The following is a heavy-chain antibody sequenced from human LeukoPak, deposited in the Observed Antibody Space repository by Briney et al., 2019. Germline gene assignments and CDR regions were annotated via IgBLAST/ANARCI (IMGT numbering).Heavy chain of an antibody. CDR3: ARDQSLGAGSYQDY. D-gene: IGHD3-10*01. V-gene: IGHV1-46*01. CDR2: INPSGGST. Sequence: ASVKVSCKASGYPFTTYYIHWVRQAPGQGLEWMGIINPSGGSTRYAQKLQGRVTMTGDTSTSTVYMELNSLRSEDTAVYYCARDQSLGAGSYQDYWGQGTLVTVSS. J-gene: IGHJ4*02. CDR1: GYPFTTYY.